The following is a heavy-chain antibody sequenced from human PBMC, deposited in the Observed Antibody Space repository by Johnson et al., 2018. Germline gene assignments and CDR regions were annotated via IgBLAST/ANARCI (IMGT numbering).Heavy chain of an antibody. D-gene: IGHD4-17*01. J-gene: IGHJ3*02. Sequence: VQLVESGAEVKKPGSSXKISCKASGGTFSNFAFTWVRRAPGQGLEWMGVIIPVLGTPNYAQTFQDRVTITADESSSTVYMELNSLRFEDTAVYYCARDYCDYVFAFDIWGQGTLVTVSS. V-gene: IGHV1-69*01. CDR3: ARDYCDYVFAFDI. CDR2: IIPVLGTP. CDR1: GGTFSNFA.